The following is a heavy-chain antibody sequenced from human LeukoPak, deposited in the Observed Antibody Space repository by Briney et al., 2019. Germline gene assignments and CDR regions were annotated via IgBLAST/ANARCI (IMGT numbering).Heavy chain of an antibody. Sequence: RPGGSLRLSCAASGFTFSNAWMSWVRQAPGKGLEWVGRIKSKTDGRTSEYAAPVKGRFTISRDDSKNTLYLQMNSLKTEDTAVYYCTRPEYYGSGSYYDYWGQGTLVTVSS. D-gene: IGHD3-10*01. V-gene: IGHV3-15*01. CDR3: TRPEYYGSGSYYDY. J-gene: IGHJ4*02. CDR1: GFTFSNAW. CDR2: IKSKTDGRTS.